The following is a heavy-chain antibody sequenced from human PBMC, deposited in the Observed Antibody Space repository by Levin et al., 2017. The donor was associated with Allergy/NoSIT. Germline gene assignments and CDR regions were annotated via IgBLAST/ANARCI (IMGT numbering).Heavy chain of an antibody. CDR3: ARGRYSSGWYSH. D-gene: IGHD6-19*01. J-gene: IGHJ4*02. CDR1: GGSISSSSYY. Sequence: SETLSLTCTVSGGSISSSSYYWGWIRQPPGTGLEWIGSIYYSGSTYYNPSLKSRVTISVDTSKNQFSLKLSSVTAADTAVYYCARGRYSSGWYSHWGQGTLVTVSS. CDR2: IYYSGST. V-gene: IGHV4-39*07.